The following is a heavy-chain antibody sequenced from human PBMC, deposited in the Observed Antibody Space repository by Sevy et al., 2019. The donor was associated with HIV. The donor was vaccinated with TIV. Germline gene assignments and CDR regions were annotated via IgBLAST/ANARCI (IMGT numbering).Heavy chain of an antibody. V-gene: IGHV3-7*01. Sequence: GGSLRLSCAASGFTFSSYWMSWVRQAPGKGLEWVANIKQDGSEKYYVDSVKGRFTISRDNAKNSLYLQMNSLRAEDTAVYYCASEGYSYGSYYFDYWGQGTLVTVSS. CDR3: ASEGYSYGSYYFDY. J-gene: IGHJ4*02. CDR2: IKQDGSEK. CDR1: GFTFSSYW. D-gene: IGHD5-18*01.